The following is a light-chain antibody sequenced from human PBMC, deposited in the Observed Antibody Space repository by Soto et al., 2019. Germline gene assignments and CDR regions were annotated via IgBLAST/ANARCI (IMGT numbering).Light chain of an antibody. J-gene: IGLJ1*01. CDR1: SNDVGGYNY. CDR2: EVT. V-gene: IGLV2-14*01. CDR3: SSYTTSSTYV. Sequence: QSALTQPASVSGSPGQSITISCTGTSNDVGGYNYVSWYQQHLGKAPKLMIYEVTNRPSGISNRFSGSKSGNTASLTISGLQAEDEADYYCSSYTTSSTYVFGTGTKLTGL.